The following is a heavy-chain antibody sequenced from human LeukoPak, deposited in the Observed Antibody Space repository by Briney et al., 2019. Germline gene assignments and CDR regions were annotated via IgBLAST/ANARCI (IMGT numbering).Heavy chain of an antibody. D-gene: IGHD3-3*01. Sequence: SVKVSCKASGGTFRSYAITWVRQAPGQGPEWMGRTIPILGTTKYTQKFQGRLTITTDESTSTAYMELSSLISEDTAVYFCATTDYDFMSGSYYMDVWGKGTTVIVSS. CDR3: ATTDYDFMSGSYYMDV. CDR1: GGTFRSYA. V-gene: IGHV1-69*11. CDR2: TIPILGTT. J-gene: IGHJ6*03.